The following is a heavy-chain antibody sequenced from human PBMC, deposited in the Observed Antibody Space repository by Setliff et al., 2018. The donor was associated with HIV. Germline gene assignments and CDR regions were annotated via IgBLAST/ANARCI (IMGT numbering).Heavy chain of an antibody. CDR3: ATLNEYAYQTGGWFDP. D-gene: IGHD3-16*01. V-gene: IGHV1-69*13. Sequence: SVKVSCKASGGGFSNHAITWVRQAPGQGLEWMGVIIPTFTTTDYAQKFRGRLTINADESTDTAYMELRSLRSADTAIYYCATLNEYAYQTGGWFDPWGQGTPVTVS. J-gene: IGHJ5*02. CDR1: GGGFSNHA. CDR2: IIPTFTTT.